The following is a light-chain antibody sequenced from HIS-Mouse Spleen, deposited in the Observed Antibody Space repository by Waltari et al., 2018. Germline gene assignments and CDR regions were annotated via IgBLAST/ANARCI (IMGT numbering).Light chain of an antibody. CDR1: SSNIGMKT. J-gene: IGLJ3*02. CDR3: AAWDDSLNGWV. V-gene: IGLV1-44*01. Sequence: QSVLTQPPSASGTPGQRFTISCSGSSSNIGMKTVNWYQPLPGTAPKLLIYSNNQRPSGVPDRFSGSKSGTSASLAISGLQSEDEADYYCAAWDDSLNGWVFGGGTKLTVL. CDR2: SNN.